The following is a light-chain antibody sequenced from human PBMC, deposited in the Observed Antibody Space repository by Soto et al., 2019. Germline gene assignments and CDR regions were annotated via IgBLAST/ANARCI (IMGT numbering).Light chain of an antibody. Sequence: QSVRTQPPSVSGSPGQSVAISCTGTSSDVGSYNRVSWYQQPPGAAPKLMIYEVSNRPSGVPDRFSGSKSGNTASLTISGLQAEDEADYYCNSYTGSSTYVFGTGTKLTVL. CDR3: NSYTGSSTYV. V-gene: IGLV2-18*02. CDR1: SSDVGSYNR. J-gene: IGLJ1*01. CDR2: EVS.